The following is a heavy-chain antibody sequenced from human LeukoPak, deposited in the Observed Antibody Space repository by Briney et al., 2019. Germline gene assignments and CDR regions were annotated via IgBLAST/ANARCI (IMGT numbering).Heavy chain of an antibody. CDR2: ISAYNGNT. CDR1: GYTFTSYG. Sequence: GASVKVSCKASGYTFTSYGISWVRQAPGQGLEWMGWISAYNGNTNYAQKLQGRVTMTTDTSTSTAYMELRSLRSDDTAVYYCGRDKAYGSGSYYSEDFDYWGQGTLVTVSS. D-gene: IGHD3-10*01. CDR3: GRDKAYGSGSYYSEDFDY. V-gene: IGHV1-18*01. J-gene: IGHJ4*02.